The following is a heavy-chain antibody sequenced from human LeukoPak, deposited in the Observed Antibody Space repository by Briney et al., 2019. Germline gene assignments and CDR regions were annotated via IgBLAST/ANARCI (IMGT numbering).Heavy chain of an antibody. D-gene: IGHD3-10*01. V-gene: IGHV4-61*02. CDR2: IYTSGST. CDR1: GVSISTGSSY. J-gene: IGHJ5*02. CDR3: GRDGSGSYVGLHWFDP. Sequence: SETLSLTCTVSGVSISTGSSYWSWIRQPAGQGLEWIGRIYTSGSTNYNPSLKSRVTIPVDTSKNQFSLKLSSVSAADTAVYYCGRDGSGSYVGLHWFDPWGQGTRVTVSS.